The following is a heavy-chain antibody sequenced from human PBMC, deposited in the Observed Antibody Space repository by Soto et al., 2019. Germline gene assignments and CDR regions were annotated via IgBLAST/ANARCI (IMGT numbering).Heavy chain of an antibody. D-gene: IGHD6-19*01. V-gene: IGHV3-33*01. CDR3: ARVWGMAVAGISNRPSSMSDY. J-gene: IGHJ4*02. CDR2: IWYDGSNK. CDR1: GFTFSSYG. Sequence: QVQLVESGGGVVQPGRSLRLSCAASGFTFSSYGMHWVRQAPGEGLEWVAVIWYDGSNKYYADSVKGRFTISRDNSKNTLYLQMNSLRAEATAVYYCARVWGMAVAGISNRPSSMSDYWGQGTLVTVSS.